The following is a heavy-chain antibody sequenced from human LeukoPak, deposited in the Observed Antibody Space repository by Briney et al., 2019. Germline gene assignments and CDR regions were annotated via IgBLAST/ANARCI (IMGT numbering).Heavy chain of an antibody. J-gene: IGHJ6*02. Sequence: PGKSLRLSCAASGFTFSSYPMHWVRQAPGKGLEWVALISYDGTNKYYADSVKGRFTISRDNSESTLYLQMNSLRAEDTAVYYCARDYGYCSSTSCRYYYGMDVWGQGTTVTVSS. CDR1: GFTFSSYP. CDR2: ISYDGTNK. V-gene: IGHV3-30*04. D-gene: IGHD2-2*01. CDR3: ARDYGYCSSTSCRYYYGMDV.